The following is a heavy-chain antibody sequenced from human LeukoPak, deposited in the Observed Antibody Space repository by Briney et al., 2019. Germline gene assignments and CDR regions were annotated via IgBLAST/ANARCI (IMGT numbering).Heavy chain of an antibody. CDR3: AKDRLGVRGVMGPFDY. V-gene: IGHV3-7*01. CDR2: IKQDGSEK. Sequence: PGGSLRLSCAASGFTFSSYWMSWVRQAPGKGLEWVANIKQDGSEKYYVDSVKGQFTISRDNAKNSLYLQMNSLRAEDTAVYYCAKDRLGVRGVMGPFDYWGQGTLVTVSS. J-gene: IGHJ4*02. CDR1: GFTFSSYW. D-gene: IGHD3-10*01.